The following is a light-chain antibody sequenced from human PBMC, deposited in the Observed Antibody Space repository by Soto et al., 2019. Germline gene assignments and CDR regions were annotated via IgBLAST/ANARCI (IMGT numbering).Light chain of an antibody. CDR1: SSDVGSYNL. J-gene: IGLJ1*01. CDR3: CSYAGSSTFV. Sequence: QSVLTQPASVSGSPGQSITISCTGTSSDVGSYNLVSWYQKHPGKAPKLMIYEGSKRPSGVSNRFSGSKSGNTASLTISGLQAEDEADYYCCSYAGSSTFVFGTGTKATVL. V-gene: IGLV2-23*01. CDR2: EGS.